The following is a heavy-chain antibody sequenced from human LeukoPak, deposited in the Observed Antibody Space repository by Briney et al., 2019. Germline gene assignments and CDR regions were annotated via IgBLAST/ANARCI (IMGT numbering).Heavy chain of an antibody. CDR1: GGSFSGYY. CDR2: INHSGST. V-gene: IGHV4-34*01. Sequence: SETLSLTCAVYGGSFSGYYWSWIRQPPGKGLEWIGEINHSGSTNYNPSLKSRVTISVDTSKNQFSLKLSSVTAADTAVYYCAREPCITMIVVVTKRDAFDIWGQGTMVTVSS. CDR3: AREPCITMIVVVTKRDAFDI. J-gene: IGHJ3*02. D-gene: IGHD3-22*01.